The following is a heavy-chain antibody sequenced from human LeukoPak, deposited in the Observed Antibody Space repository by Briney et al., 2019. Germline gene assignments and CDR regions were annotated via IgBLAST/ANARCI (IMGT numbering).Heavy chain of an antibody. J-gene: IGHJ5*02. D-gene: IGHD3-3*01. V-gene: IGHV4-59*01. CDR2: IYYSGST. CDR3: ARATDNFWSGYLNWFDP. Sequence: SETLSLTCTVSGGSISSYYWSWIRQPPGKGLEWIGYIYYSGSTNYNPSLKSRVTISVDTSKNQFSLKLSSVTAADTAVYYCARATDNFWSGYLNWFDPWGQGTLVTVSS. CDR1: GGSISSYY.